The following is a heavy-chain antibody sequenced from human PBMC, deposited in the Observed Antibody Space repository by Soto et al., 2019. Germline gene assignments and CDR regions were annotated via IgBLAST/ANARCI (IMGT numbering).Heavy chain of an antibody. D-gene: IGHD3-22*01. CDR2: INTDNGIS. Sequence: ASVKVSCKASGYTFTGYYMHWVRQAPGQGLEWMGRINTDNGISKYSQKFKDRVTITWDTSASTDYMELSRLRSEDTAVYYCAEDSSGYYYWGPGTRVTVSS. V-gene: IGHV1-3*04. CDR3: AEDSSGYYY. J-gene: IGHJ4*02. CDR1: GYTFTGYY.